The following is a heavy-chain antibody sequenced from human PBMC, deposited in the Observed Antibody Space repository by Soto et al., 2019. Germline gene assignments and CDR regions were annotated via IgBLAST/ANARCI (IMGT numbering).Heavy chain of an antibody. CDR1: VFTLSSYA. J-gene: IGHJ4*02. Sequence: GGLSLSCAAAVFTLSSYAMSWVRQAPGKGLEWVSAISGSGGSTYYADSVKGRFTISRDNSKNTLYLQMNSLRAEDTAVYYCAKGGSGPVDYWGQGPLVTVSS. V-gene: IGHV3-23*01. CDR2: ISGSGGST. D-gene: IGHD6-19*01. CDR3: AKGGSGPVDY.